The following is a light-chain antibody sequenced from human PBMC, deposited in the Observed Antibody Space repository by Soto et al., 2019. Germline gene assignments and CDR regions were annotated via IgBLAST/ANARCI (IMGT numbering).Light chain of an antibody. CDR3: QQYGSSPT. V-gene: IGKV3-20*01. CDR2: GAS. Sequence: EVVLTQSPDTLSLSPGETATLSCRASQSVSSSYLAWYQQKPGQAPRLLIYGASSRATGIPDRFSGGGSGTDFTLTISRLEPEDFAVYYRQQYGSSPTFGGGTKVDIK. J-gene: IGKJ4*01. CDR1: QSVSSSY.